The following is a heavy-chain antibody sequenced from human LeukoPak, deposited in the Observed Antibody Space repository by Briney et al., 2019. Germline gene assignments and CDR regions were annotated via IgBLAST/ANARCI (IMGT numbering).Heavy chain of an antibody. Sequence: WASVKVSCKASGGTFSSYAISWVRQAPGQGLEWMGGIIPIFGTANYAQKFQGRVTITADESTSTAYMELSSLRSEDTAVYYCARDPDILTAGRHWFDPWGQGTLVTVSS. CDR2: IIPIFGTA. CDR1: GGTFSSYA. CDR3: ARDPDILTAGRHWFDP. V-gene: IGHV1-69*13. J-gene: IGHJ5*02. D-gene: IGHD3-9*01.